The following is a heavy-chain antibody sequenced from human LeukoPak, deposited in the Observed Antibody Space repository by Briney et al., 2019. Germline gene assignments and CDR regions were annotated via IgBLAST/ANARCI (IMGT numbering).Heavy chain of an antibody. V-gene: IGHV3-64D*06. Sequence: GGSLRLSCSAPGFSFSSYAMHWVRQAPGEGLEYVSAISSDGGSTYYADSVKGRFTISRDNSKNTLYLQMSSLRAEDTAVYYCVKGTLGYCSSTSCLVPQLGYWGQGTLVTVSS. CDR1: GFSFSSYA. D-gene: IGHD2-2*01. CDR3: VKGTLGYCSSTSCLVPQLGY. CDR2: ISSDGGST. J-gene: IGHJ4*02.